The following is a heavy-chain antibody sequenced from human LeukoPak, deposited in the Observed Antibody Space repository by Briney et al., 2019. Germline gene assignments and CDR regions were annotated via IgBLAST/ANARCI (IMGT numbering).Heavy chain of an antibody. V-gene: IGHV3-21*01. CDR3: ARASSSSAWFDP. CDR2: ISSSSSYI. CDR1: GFTFSSYS. Sequence: GGSLRLSCAASGFTFSSYSMNWVRQAPGKGLEWVSSISSSSSYIYYADSVKGRFTISRDNAKNSLYLQMNSLRAEDPAVYYCARASSSSAWFDPWGQGTLVTVSS. D-gene: IGHD6-6*01. J-gene: IGHJ5*02.